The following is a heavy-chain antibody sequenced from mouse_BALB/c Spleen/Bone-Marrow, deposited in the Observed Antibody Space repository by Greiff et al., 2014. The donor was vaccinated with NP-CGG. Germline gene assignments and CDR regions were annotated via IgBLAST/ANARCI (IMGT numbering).Heavy chain of an antibody. V-gene: IGHV1-47*01. CDR2: FYPYNDDT. Sequence: QVQLLESGAVLAKPGASVKMSCKASGYTFTTYSIQWVKQKHGKSLEWIGNFYPYNDDTKYNEKFKGKAKLTVEKSSSTVYLELSRLTSDDTNVYSCARGYTIWYFDVWGAGTTLTVSS. D-gene: IGHD1-1*02. J-gene: IGHJ1*01. CDR1: GYTFTTYS. CDR3: ARGYTIWYFDV.